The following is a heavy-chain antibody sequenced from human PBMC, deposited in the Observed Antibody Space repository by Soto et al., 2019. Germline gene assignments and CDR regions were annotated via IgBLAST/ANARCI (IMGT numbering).Heavy chain of an antibody. Sequence: LSLSCAASGFTFSSYWMSWVRQAPGKGLEWVANIKQDGSEKYYVDSVKGRFTISRDNAKNSLYLQMNSLRAEDTAVYYCARDREAARLGGEYGMDVWGQGTTVTVSS. D-gene: IGHD6-6*01. CDR2: IKQDGSEK. V-gene: IGHV3-7*03. CDR1: GFTFSSYW. J-gene: IGHJ6*02. CDR3: ARDREAARLGGEYGMDV.